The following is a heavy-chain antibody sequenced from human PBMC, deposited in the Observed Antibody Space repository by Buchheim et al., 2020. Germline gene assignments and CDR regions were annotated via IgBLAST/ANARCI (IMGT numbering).Heavy chain of an antibody. D-gene: IGHD2-2*01. CDR1: GGSISSSNW. J-gene: IGHJ6*02. V-gene: IGHV4-4*02. Sequence: QVQLQESGPGLVKPSGTLSLTCAVSGGSISSSNWWSWVRQPPGKGLEWIGEIYHSGSTNYTPSLKSRVTISVDKSKNQFSLKLSSVTAADTAVYYCARAGRIVVVPAAMSLYYYGMDVWGQGTT. CDR2: IYHSGST. CDR3: ARAGRIVVVPAAMSLYYYGMDV.